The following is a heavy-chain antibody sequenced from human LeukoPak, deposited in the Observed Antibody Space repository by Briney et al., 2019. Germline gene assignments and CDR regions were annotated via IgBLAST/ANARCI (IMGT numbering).Heavy chain of an antibody. Sequence: GGSLRLSCAASGFTFSSYAMHWVRQAPGKGLEYVSAISSNGGSTYYANSVKGRFTISRDNSKNTLYLQMGSLRAEDMAVYYCARSALQYQPLFVVGYWFDPWGQGTLVTVSS. CDR2: ISSNGGST. CDR3: ARSALQYQPLFVVGYWFDP. V-gene: IGHV3-64*01. D-gene: IGHD2-2*01. J-gene: IGHJ5*02. CDR1: GFTFSSYA.